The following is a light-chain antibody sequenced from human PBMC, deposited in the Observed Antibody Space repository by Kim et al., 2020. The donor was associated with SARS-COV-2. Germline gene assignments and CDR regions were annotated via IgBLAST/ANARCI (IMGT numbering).Light chain of an antibody. Sequence: PGERGTLSCRASQSVGSSYLAWYQQKPGQAPRLLIYGASSRATGIPDRFSGSGSGTEFTLTIRRLEPEDFAVYFCQQYGTSPLTFGGGTKV. CDR2: GAS. J-gene: IGKJ4*01. CDR1: QSVGSSY. CDR3: QQYGTSPLT. V-gene: IGKV3-20*01.